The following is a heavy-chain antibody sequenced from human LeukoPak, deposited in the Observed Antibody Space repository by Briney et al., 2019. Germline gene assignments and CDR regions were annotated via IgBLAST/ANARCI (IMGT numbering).Heavy chain of an antibody. CDR3: ARGRGDYGDYGAFDI. CDR2: IIPIFGTA. Sequence: GASVKVSCKASGGTFSSYAISWVRQAPGQGLEWMGGIIPIFGTANYAQKFQGRVTITADESTSTAYMELSSLRSEDTAVYYCARGRGDYGDYGAFDIWGQGTMVTVSS. CDR1: GGTFSSYA. D-gene: IGHD4-17*01. V-gene: IGHV1-69*13. J-gene: IGHJ3*02.